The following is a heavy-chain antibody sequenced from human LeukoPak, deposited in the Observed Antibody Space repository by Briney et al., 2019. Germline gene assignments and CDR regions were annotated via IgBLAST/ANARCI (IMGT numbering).Heavy chain of an antibody. J-gene: IGHJ4*02. CDR2: LHISGNT. CDR3: ARDPLRSSFDL. V-gene: IGHV4-4*07. CDR1: GGSISANH. Sequence: SETLSLTYTVSGGSISANHWVWIRQPAGKGLEWIGRLHISGNTNYNPSLKSRVTISLDTSKNQFSLRMTSATAADTAVYFCARDPLRSSFDLWGQGILVSVSS. D-gene: IGHD1-26*01.